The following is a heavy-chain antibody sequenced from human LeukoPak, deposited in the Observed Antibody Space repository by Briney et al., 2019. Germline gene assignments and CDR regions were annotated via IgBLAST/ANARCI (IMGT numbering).Heavy chain of an antibody. CDR1: GGTFSSYA. CDR3: ASVSGSYSEYYFDY. D-gene: IGHD1-26*01. Sequence: GASVKVSCKASGGTFSSYAISWVRQAPGDGLEWMGRIIPIFGTANYAQKFQGRVTITTDESTSTAYMELSSLRSEDTAVYYCASVSGSYSEYYFDYWGQGTLVTVSS. CDR2: IIPIFGTA. V-gene: IGHV1-69*05. J-gene: IGHJ4*02.